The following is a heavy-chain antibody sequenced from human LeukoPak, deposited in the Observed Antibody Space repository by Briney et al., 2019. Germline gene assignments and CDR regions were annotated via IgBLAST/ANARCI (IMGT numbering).Heavy chain of an antibody. Sequence: PGGSLTLSCAASGFTFSTYAMSWARQAPGKGLEWVSSISDSGGNTYYADSVKARFTIPRDNHEHTLYLQVHSLKAEDTAVCYCAKREYNLWSGYRYWGQGTLVTVS. CDR3: AKREYNLWSGYRY. D-gene: IGHD3-3*01. CDR2: ISDSGGNT. V-gene: IGHV3-23*01. CDR1: GFTFSTYA. J-gene: IGHJ4*02.